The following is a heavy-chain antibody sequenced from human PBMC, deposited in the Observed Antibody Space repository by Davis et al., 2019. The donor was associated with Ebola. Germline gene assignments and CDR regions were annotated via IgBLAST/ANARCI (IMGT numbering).Heavy chain of an antibody. CDR2: IYHSGST. D-gene: IGHD3-3*01. CDR3: ARGTIFGVVTPDV. J-gene: IGHJ6*02. CDR1: GGSISSGGYS. Sequence: LRLSCAVSGGSISSGGYSWSWIRQPPGKGLEWIGYIYHSGSTYYNPSLKSRVTISVDRSKNQFSLKLTSVTAADTAVYYCARGTIFGVVTPDVWGQGTTVTVSS. V-gene: IGHV4-30-2*01.